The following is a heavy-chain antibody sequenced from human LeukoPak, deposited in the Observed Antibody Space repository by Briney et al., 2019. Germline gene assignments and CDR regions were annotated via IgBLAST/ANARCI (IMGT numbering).Heavy chain of an antibody. D-gene: IGHD5-12*01. CDR2: IYYSGSS. V-gene: IGHV4-39*01. J-gene: IGHJ6*03. CDR3: ARLPAITTYYYYYTDV. CDR1: GGSISSSSHY. Sequence: SETLSLTCAVSGGSISSSSHYWGWIRQAPGKRLGCIGTIYYSGSSYYNPSLKSRVTMSVDTSKNQFSLRLSSVTAADTAVYYCARLPAITTYYYYYTDVWGQRTRVTVSS.